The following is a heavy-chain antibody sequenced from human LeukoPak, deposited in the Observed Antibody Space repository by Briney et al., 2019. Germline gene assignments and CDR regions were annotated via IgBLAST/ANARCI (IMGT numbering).Heavy chain of an antibody. CDR2: ISFDGSNE. V-gene: IGHV3-30*18. Sequence: GRSLRLSCAASGFTFSDYGMHWVRQAPSKGLEWVAVISFDGSNEYYADSVKGRFTISRDNSKNTVYLQMNSLRAEDTAVYYCAKGDDYGDYGPYYLDYWGQGTLVIVSS. CDR1: GFTFSDYG. CDR3: AKGDDYGDYGPYYLDY. D-gene: IGHD4-17*01. J-gene: IGHJ4*02.